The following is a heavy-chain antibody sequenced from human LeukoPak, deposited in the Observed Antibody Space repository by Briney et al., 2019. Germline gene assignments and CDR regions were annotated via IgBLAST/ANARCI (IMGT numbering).Heavy chain of an antibody. J-gene: IGHJ4*02. CDR1: GLTFSSYW. D-gene: IGHD6-13*01. V-gene: IGHV3-7*01. CDR2: IKQDGSEK. CDR3: ARVVGAAAEDY. Sequence: GGSLRLSCAISGLTFSSYWMTWVRQAPGKGLELVANIKQDGSEKYYVDSVKGRFTISRDNAKNSLYLQMNSLRAEDTAVYYCARVVGAAAEDYWGQGTLVTVSS.